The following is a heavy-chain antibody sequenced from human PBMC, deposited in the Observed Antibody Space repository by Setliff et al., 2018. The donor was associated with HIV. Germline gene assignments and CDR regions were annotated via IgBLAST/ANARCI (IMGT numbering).Heavy chain of an antibody. CDR1: GFIFRNAW. D-gene: IGHD3-10*01. Sequence: GGSLRLSCAASGFIFRNAWTSWVRQGPGKGLEWVGRIKSKADGGTTDYAASVKGRFTISRDDSKNTLYLQMNSLKIEDTAVYYCTTWDKGSVWFGELLVSPDVFDIWGQGTLVTVSS. CDR2: IKSKADGGTT. V-gene: IGHV3-15*01. CDR3: TTWDKGSVWFGELLVSPDVFDI. J-gene: IGHJ3*02.